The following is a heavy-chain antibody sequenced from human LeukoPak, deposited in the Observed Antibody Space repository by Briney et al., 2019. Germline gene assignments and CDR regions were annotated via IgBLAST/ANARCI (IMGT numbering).Heavy chain of an antibody. CDR2: IVVATGNT. Sequence: GASVKVSCKASGFTLTNSAVQWVRQARGQRLEWIGWIVVATGNTNYAQKFQERVTITTDMSTSTAYMELSSLRSEDTAVYYCATDVWPEYWGQGTLITVSS. CDR1: GFTLTNSA. J-gene: IGHJ4*02. V-gene: IGHV1-58*01. CDR3: ATDVWPEY.